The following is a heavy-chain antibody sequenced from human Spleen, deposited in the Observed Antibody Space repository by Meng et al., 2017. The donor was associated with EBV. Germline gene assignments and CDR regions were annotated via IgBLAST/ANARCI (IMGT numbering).Heavy chain of an antibody. J-gene: IGHJ4*02. CDR1: VVSCSCYY. Sequence: HLQTCAAGRLQPSKPLSATCAVYVVSCSCYYWSWIRQPPGKGLEWSGETNQSGSTNYNPSLKSRVTFSVDTSTNQFSLRLSSVTAADTAVYYCARVDLPTIFALAQDYWGQGTLVTVSS. CDR2: TNQSGST. D-gene: IGHD3-3*01. CDR3: ARVDLPTIFALAQDY. V-gene: IGHV4-34*01.